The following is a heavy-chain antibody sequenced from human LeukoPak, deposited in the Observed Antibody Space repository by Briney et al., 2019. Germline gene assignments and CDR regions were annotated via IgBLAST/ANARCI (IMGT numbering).Heavy chain of an antibody. V-gene: IGHV1-18*01. J-gene: IGHJ4*02. CDR3: ARTPLHYYRRVGFDY. CDR1: GYTFTSYG. D-gene: IGHD3-22*01. CDR2: ISAYNGNT. Sequence: ASVKVSCKASGYTFTSYGISWVRQAPGQGLEWMGWISAYNGNTNYAQKLQGRVTMTTDTSTSTAYMELRSLRSDDTAVYYCARTPLHYYRRVGFDYWGQGTLVTVSS.